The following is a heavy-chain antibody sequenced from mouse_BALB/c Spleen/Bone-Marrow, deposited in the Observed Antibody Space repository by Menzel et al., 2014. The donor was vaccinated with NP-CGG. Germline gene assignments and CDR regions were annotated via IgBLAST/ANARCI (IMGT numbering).Heavy chain of an antibody. J-gene: IGHJ4*01. CDR2: IRNNAYGDTT. CDR1: GFTFSDYY. Sequence: VHLEESGAELVKPGGSLKLSCATSGFTFSDYYISWVRQPPGKALEWLGFIRNNAYGDTTEYSTSVKGRFTVSRDNSPSILYLKMNTMRAEDRGTYDCAADNDYGSDGAGTMDYWGQGTLVTASS. V-gene: IGHV7-3*02. CDR3: AADNDYGSDGAGTMDY. D-gene: IGHD1-1*02.